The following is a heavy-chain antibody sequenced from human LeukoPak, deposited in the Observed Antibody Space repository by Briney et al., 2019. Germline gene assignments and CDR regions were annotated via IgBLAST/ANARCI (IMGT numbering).Heavy chain of an antibody. CDR2: ISGSGGST. CDR3: AKDRVYYDSNYYGMDV. CDR1: GFTFSSYA. V-gene: IGHV3-23*01. D-gene: IGHD3-22*01. Sequence: GGSLRLSCAASGFTFSSYAMSWVRQAPGKGLEWVSAISGSGGSTYYADSVKGRFTISRDNSKNTLYLQMNSLRAEDTAVYYCAKDRVYYDSNYYGMDVWGQGTTVTVSS. J-gene: IGHJ6*02.